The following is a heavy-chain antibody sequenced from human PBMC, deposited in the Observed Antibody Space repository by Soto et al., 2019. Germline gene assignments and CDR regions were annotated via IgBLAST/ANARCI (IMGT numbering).Heavy chain of an antibody. CDR1: GFTFSSYA. J-gene: IGHJ4*02. D-gene: IGHD3-22*01. Sequence: AGGSLRLSCAAAGFTFSSYAMHCVRQATGKGLEWVAVISYDGSNKYYADSVKGRFTISRDNSKNTLYLQMNSLRAEDTAVYYCARDARRYYYDSSGYHLTYFDYWGQGTLVTVS. CDR3: ARDARRYYYDSSGYHLTYFDY. CDR2: ISYDGSNK. V-gene: IGHV3-30-3*01.